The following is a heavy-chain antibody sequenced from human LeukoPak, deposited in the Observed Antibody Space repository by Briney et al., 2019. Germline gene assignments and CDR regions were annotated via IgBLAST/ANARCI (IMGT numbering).Heavy chain of an antibody. Sequence: SGXXXXXYAMHWVRQAPGXGLXWXSLISWDGGYTYYADSVKGRFTISRDXSKNSLYLQMNSLRVEDTALYYXXXXXXXXXXXXXXMDVWGXGTTVTVSS. V-gene: IGHV3-43D*03. CDR2: ISWDGGYT. J-gene: IGHJ6*04. CDR3: XXXXXXXXXXXXXMDV. CDR1: GXXXXXYA.